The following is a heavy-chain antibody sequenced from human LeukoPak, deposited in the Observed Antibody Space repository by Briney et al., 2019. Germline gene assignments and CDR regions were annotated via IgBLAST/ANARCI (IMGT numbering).Heavy chain of an antibody. J-gene: IGHJ6*03. CDR3: ARDFWSGYYYYYYMDV. CDR2: IYTSGST. CDR1: GGSISSYY. Sequence: SETLSLTCTVSGGSISSYYWSWIRQPAGKGLEWIGRIYTSGSTNYNPSLKSRVTMSVDTSKNQFSLKLSSVTAADTAVYYCARDFWSGYYYYYYMDVWGKGTTVTVSS. D-gene: IGHD3-3*01. V-gene: IGHV4-4*07.